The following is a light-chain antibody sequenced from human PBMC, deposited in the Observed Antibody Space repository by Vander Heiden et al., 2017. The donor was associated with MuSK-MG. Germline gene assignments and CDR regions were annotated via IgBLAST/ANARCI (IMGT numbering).Light chain of an antibody. CDR2: DAS. Sequence: DIQMTQSPSSVSASAGDRVTITCQASQDIRNFLSWYQHKAGKAPKLLIHDASNLVRGVPSRFSGSGSGTEFTFTISSLQPEDVGIYYCQQYDKLPLTFGGGTKVEIK. CDR3: QQYDKLPLT. V-gene: IGKV1-33*01. CDR1: QDIRNF. J-gene: IGKJ4*01.